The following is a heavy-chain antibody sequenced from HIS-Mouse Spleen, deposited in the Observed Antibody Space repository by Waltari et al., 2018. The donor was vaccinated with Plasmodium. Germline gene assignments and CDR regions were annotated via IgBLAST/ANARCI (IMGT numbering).Heavy chain of an antibody. D-gene: IGHD5-18*01. V-gene: IGHV4-59*08. CDR3: ARLRYSYGYFDY. J-gene: IGHJ4*02. CDR2: IYYSGRT. CDR1: GGSISSYY. Sequence: QVQLQESGPGLVKPSETLSLTCTVSGGSISSYYWSWIRQPPGKGLEWIGYIYYSGRTNYNPSLKSRVTISVDTSKNQFSLKLSSVTAADTAVYYCARLRYSYGYFDYWGQGTLVTVSS.